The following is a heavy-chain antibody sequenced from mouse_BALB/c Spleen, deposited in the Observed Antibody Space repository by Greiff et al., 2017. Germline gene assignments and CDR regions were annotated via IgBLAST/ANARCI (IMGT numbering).Heavy chain of an antibody. J-gene: IGHJ3*01. CDR1: GFSLTSYG. D-gene: IGHD2-4*01. Sequence: VQVVESGPGLVQPSQSLSITCTVSGFSLTSYGVHWVRQSPGKGLEWLGVIWSGGSTDYNAAFISRLSISKDNSKSQVFFKMNSLQANDTAIYYCARDDYAAWFAYWGQGTLVTVSA. CDR2: IWSGGST. CDR3: ARDDYAAWFAY. V-gene: IGHV2-2*02.